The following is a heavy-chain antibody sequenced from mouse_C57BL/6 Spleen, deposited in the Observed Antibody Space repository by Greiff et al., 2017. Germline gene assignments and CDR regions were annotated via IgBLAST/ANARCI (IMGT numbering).Heavy chain of an antibody. CDR3: ASGWYFDY. J-gene: IGHJ2*01. D-gene: IGHD1-1*02. CDR1: GFNIKNTY. Sequence: EVQLQESVAELVRPGASVKLSCTASGFNIKNTYMHWVKQRSEQGLEWIGWIYPANGSTKYAPKFQGKATITADTSSNTAYPQLSSLTSEDTAIYYCASGWYFDYWGQGTTLTVSS. CDR2: IYPANGST. V-gene: IGHV14-3*01.